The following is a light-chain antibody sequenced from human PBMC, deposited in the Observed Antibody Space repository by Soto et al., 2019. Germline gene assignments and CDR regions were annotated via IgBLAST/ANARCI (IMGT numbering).Light chain of an antibody. CDR1: QNINIW. Sequence: DVQMTQSPSTLSASVGDRVIITCRASQNINIWLAWYQQRPGKAPKLLIYKTSSLESGVPSRFSGSGSGTEFTLTISSLEPDDCATYYCLQYNSYSYTFGQGTKLDIK. CDR3: LQYNSYSYT. V-gene: IGKV1-5*03. J-gene: IGKJ2*01. CDR2: KTS.